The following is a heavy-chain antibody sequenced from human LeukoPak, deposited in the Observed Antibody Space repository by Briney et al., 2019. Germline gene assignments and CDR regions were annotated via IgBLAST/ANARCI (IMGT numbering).Heavy chain of an antibody. CDR3: AKDISGYSSEPSFDY. J-gene: IGHJ4*02. V-gene: IGHV4-4*07. Sequence: SETLSLTCTVSGGSISSYYWSWIRQPAGKGLEWIGRIYTSGTTHYNPSLKSRVTMSVDTSKNQFSLKLSSVTAADTAVYYCAKDISGYSSEPSFDYWGQGTLVTVSS. D-gene: IGHD6-25*01. CDR1: GGSISSYY. CDR2: IYTSGTT.